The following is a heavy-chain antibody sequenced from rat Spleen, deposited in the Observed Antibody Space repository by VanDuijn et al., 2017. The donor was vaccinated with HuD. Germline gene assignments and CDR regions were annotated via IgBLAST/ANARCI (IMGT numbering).Heavy chain of an antibody. V-gene: IGHV5S23*01. CDR2: ISTGDDDT. J-gene: IGHJ2*01. CDR1: GFTFSDFD. CDR3: TRENWVFDY. Sequence: EVQLVESGGGLVQPGRSLKLSCAASGFTFSDFDMAWVRQAPTKGLEWVASISTGDDDTYYRDSVKGRFTISRDNAKSTLYLQMNSLRSEDTATYYCTRENWVFDYWGQGVMVTVSS. D-gene: IGHD5-1*01.